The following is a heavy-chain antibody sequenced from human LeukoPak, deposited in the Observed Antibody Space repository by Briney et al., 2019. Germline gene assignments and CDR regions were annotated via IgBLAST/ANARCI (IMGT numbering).Heavy chain of an antibody. D-gene: IGHD5-12*01. V-gene: IGHV3-30*02. CDR3: AKDKVATILYFDY. CDR2: IRYDGSNK. CDR1: GFIFSNYA. Sequence: GGSLRLSCAASGFIFSNYAMHWVRQAPGKGLEWVAFIRYDGSNKYYADSVKGRFTISRDNSKNTLYLQMNSLRAEDTAVYYCAKDKVATILYFDYWGQGTLVTVSS. J-gene: IGHJ4*02.